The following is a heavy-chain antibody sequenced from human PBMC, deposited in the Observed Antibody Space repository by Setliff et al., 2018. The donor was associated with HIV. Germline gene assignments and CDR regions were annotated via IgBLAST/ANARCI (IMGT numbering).Heavy chain of an antibody. CDR2: INVGSGNT. J-gene: IGHJ4*02. CDR3: ASYSGSYYFILHY. Sequence: ASVKVSCKASGYTFTTYVVHWVRQAPGQRLEWMGWINVGSGNTKYSQKFQGRVTITADESTSTAYMELSSLRSEDTAVYYCASYSGSYYFILHYWGQGTLVTVSS. CDR1: GYTFTTYV. V-gene: IGHV1-3*01. D-gene: IGHD1-26*01.